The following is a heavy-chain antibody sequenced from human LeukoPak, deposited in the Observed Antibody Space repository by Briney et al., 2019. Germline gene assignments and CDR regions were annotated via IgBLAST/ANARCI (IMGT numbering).Heavy chain of an antibody. CDR1: GGSISSSSYY. V-gene: IGHV4-39*07. J-gene: IGHJ4*02. D-gene: IGHD5-18*01. Sequence: SETLSLTCTVSGGSISSSSYYWGWIRQPPGKGLEWIGSIYYSGSTYYNPSLKSRVTISVDTSKNQFSLKLSSVTAADTAVYYCARAGIQLWAKYYFDYWGQGTLVTVSS. CDR2: IYYSGST. CDR3: ARAGIQLWAKYYFDY.